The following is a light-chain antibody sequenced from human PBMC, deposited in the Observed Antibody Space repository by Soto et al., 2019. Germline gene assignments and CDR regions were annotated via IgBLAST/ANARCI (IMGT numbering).Light chain of an antibody. CDR1: QNINTY. J-gene: IGKJ4*01. Sequence: DIQMTQSPSSLSASVGDRVTITCRASQNINTYLNWYQAKPGKAPKLLIYASSTLQTGVPTKFSCSGSGTDFTLTISSLHPAEFATYYCQQCYSTPLTFGGGTKVEIK. CDR2: ASS. CDR3: QQCYSTPLT. V-gene: IGKV1-39*01.